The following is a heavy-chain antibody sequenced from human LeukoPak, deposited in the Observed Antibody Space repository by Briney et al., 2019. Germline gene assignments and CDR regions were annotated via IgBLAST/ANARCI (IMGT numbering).Heavy chain of an antibody. Sequence: KTSETLSLTCTVSGGSVSSSIYYWGWIRQPPGKGLEWIGSIYYSGSTSYNPSLKSRVTISVDTSKNQFSLKLSSVTAADTAVYYCARGARYSSGWYTRGVRFDYWGQGTLVTVSS. CDR2: IYYSGST. J-gene: IGHJ4*02. CDR3: ARGARYSSGWYTRGVRFDY. CDR1: GGSVSSSIYY. V-gene: IGHV4-39*07. D-gene: IGHD6-19*01.